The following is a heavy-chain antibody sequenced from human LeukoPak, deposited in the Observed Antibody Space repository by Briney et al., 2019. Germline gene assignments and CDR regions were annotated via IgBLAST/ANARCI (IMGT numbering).Heavy chain of an antibody. CDR1: GFTFSRFT. Sequence: GGSLRLSCAASGFTFSRFTMNWVRQAPGKGLEWVSAISGSGGSTYYADSVKGRFTISRDNSKNTLYLQMNSLRAEDTAVYYCAKGELGYFDYWGQGTLVTVSS. CDR2: ISGSGGST. CDR3: AKGELGYFDY. V-gene: IGHV3-23*01. J-gene: IGHJ4*02. D-gene: IGHD3-16*01.